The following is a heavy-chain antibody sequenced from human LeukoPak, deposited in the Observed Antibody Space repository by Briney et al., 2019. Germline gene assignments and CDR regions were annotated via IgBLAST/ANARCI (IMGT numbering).Heavy chain of an antibody. D-gene: IGHD2-8*01. Sequence: PSETLSLTCAVYGGSFSGYYWSWIRQPPGKGLEWIGEINHSGSTNYNPSLKSRVTISVDTSKNQFSLKLSSVTAADTAVYYCARSPPSGVPDHDAFDIWGQGTMVTVSS. J-gene: IGHJ3*02. CDR2: INHSGST. CDR3: ARSPPSGVPDHDAFDI. V-gene: IGHV4-34*01. CDR1: GGSFSGYY.